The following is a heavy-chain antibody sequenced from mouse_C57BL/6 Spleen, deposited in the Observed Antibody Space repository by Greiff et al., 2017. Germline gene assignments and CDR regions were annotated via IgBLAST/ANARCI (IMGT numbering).Heavy chain of an antibody. D-gene: IGHD1-1*01. CDR1: GFTFTDYY. CDR3: ARYEGCSSPYYAMDY. Sequence: EVKLMESGGGLVQPGGSLSLSCAASGFTFTDYYMSWVRQPPGKALEWLGFIRNKANGYTTEYSASVKGRFTISRDNSQSILYLQMNALRAEDSATYYCARYEGCSSPYYAMDYWGQGTSLTVSS. J-gene: IGHJ4*01. V-gene: IGHV7-3*01. CDR2: IRNKANGYTT.